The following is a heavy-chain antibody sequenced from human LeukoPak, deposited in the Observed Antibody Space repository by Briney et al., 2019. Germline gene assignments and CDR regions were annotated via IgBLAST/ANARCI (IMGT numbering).Heavy chain of an antibody. Sequence: SVKVSCKASGYTFTNYGIAWVRQAPGQGLEWMGGITPMFGTAKYAQKFQGRVTITADESTSTAYMELSSLRSEDTAVYYCARDSSEFRSLIFHWGQGTLVTVSS. CDR2: ITPMFGTA. CDR3: ARDSSEFRSLIFH. J-gene: IGHJ1*01. D-gene: IGHD3-9*01. CDR1: GYTFTNYG. V-gene: IGHV1-69*13.